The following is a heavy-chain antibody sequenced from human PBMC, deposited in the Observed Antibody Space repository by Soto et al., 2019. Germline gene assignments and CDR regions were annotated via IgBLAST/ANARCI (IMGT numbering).Heavy chain of an antibody. CDR3: ARDLTTVVTEGCDAFDI. CDR2: IIPIFGTA. D-gene: IGHD4-17*01. CDR1: GVTFISYA. V-gene: IGHV1-69*01. Sequence: SVKVSSTAFGVTFISYAIIWVRQAPGQGLEWMGGIIPIFGTANYAQKFQGRVTITADESTSTAYMELSSLRSEDTAVYYCARDLTTVVTEGCDAFDIWGQGTRVTVSS. J-gene: IGHJ3*02.